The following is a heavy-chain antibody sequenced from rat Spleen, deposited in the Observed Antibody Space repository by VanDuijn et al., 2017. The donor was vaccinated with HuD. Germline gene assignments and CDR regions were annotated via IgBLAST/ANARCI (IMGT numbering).Heavy chain of an antibody. V-gene: IGHV5S23*01. Sequence: EVQLVESGGGLVQPGRSLKLSCAASGFTYSNYVMAWVRQAPTKGLEWVASISTGGGNTYYRDSVKGRFTISRDNAKSTLYLQMNSLRSEDTATYYCARHGLGSWYFDFWGPGTMVTVSS. CDR2: ISTGGGNT. J-gene: IGHJ1*01. CDR1: GFTYSNYV. CDR3: ARHGLGSWYFDF. D-gene: IGHD5-1*01.